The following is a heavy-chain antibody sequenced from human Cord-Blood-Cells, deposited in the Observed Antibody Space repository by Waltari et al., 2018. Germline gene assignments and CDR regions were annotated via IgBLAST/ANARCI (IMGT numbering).Heavy chain of an antibody. CDR1: GGTLRSYA. D-gene: IGHD4-4*01. Sequence: QVQLVQSGAEVKKPGSSVKVSCKASGGTLRSYAISRVRQAPGQGLEWMGGIIPIFGTANYAQKFQGRVTITADESTSTAYMELSSLRSEDTAVYYCARDYSNYSNWFDPWGQGTLVTVSS. V-gene: IGHV1-69*12. CDR3: ARDYSNYSNWFDP. CDR2: IIPIFGTA. J-gene: IGHJ5*02.